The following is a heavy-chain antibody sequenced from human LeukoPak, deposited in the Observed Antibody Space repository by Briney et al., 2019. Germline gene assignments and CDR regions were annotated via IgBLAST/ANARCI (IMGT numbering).Heavy chain of an antibody. V-gene: IGHV3-23*01. CDR2: ISGTGGSA. D-gene: IGHD3-10*01. CDR3: AKVRLRGVTDY. CDR1: GFSFSTHG. J-gene: IGHJ4*02. Sequence: GGSLRLSCAASGFSFSTHGLTWVRQAPGKGLEWVSTISGTGGSAYYADSVKGRFTISRDNSKNTVSLEMSSLGLDDTAVYYCAKVRLRGVTDYWGQGTLVTVSS.